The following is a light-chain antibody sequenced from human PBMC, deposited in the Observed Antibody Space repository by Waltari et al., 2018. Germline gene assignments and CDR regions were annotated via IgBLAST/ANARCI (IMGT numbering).Light chain of an antibody. Sequence: IQMTQSPSSLSAYIGDRVTITCRASKDIRKNLSWFQERPGKAPKLLIYDASNLEAGVPSRFSGTGSGTDFSLTISSLQPEDSATYYCQHYNNLPYTFSRGTKLQIK. V-gene: IGKV1-33*01. J-gene: IGKJ2*01. CDR2: DAS. CDR1: KDIRKN. CDR3: QHYNNLPYT.